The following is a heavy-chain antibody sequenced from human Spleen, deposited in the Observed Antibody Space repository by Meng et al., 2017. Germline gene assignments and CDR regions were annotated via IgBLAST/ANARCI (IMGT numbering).Heavy chain of an antibody. CDR3: TTGDYCGF. Sequence: VQLVESGGGSVQPGGSLELSCVASGFTFSGSAMNWVRQTSGKGLEWVGRIRTKPNDYATAYAASVRGRFTISRDDSKNTVYLQMNSLKTEDTAVYYCTTGDYCGFWGQGTLVTVSS. CDR1: GFTFSGSA. CDR2: IRTKPNDYAT. J-gene: IGHJ4*02. V-gene: IGHV3-73*02. D-gene: IGHD1-14*01.